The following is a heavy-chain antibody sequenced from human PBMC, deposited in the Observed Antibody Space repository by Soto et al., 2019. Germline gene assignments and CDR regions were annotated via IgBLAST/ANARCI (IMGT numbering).Heavy chain of an antibody. CDR3: ARGMAEEQIFYYFDY. D-gene: IGHD3-9*01. Sequence: SETLSLTCTVSGGSVNSGGYYWSWIRQPPGKGLEWIGYIYYSGSTNYNPSLKSRVTISVDTSKNHFSLKLTSLTAADTAVYYCARGMAEEQIFYYFDYWGQGALVTVSS. CDR1: GGSVNSGGYY. CDR2: IYYSGST. J-gene: IGHJ4*02. V-gene: IGHV4-61*03.